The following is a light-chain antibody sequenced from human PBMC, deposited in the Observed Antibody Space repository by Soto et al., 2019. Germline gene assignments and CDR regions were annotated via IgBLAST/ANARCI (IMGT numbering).Light chain of an antibody. J-gene: IGKJ1*01. CDR1: QSVSSNY. V-gene: IGKV3-20*01. CDR3: QQYGSSPPT. CDR2: GAS. Sequence: EIVLTQSPGTLSLSPGERATLSCRASQSVSSNYLAWYRRKPGQAPRLLIYGASNRATDIPGRFSGSGSGTDFTLTITRLEPEDFAVYYCQQYGSSPPTFGPGTRVKSN.